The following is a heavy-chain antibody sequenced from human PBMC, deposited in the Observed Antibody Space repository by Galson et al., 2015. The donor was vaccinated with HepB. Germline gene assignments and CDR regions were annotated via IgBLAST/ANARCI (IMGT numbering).Heavy chain of an antibody. Sequence: SVKVSCKASGYTFTSYGISWVRQAPGQGLEWMGWISAYNGNTNYAQKLQGRVTMATDTSTSTAYMELRSLRSDDTAVYYCARDRPIPATIAAAGLYYYYGMDVWGQGTTVTVS. J-gene: IGHJ6*02. CDR2: ISAYNGNT. CDR1: GYTFTSYG. CDR3: ARDRPIPATIAAAGLYYYYGMDV. D-gene: IGHD6-13*01. V-gene: IGHV1-18*04.